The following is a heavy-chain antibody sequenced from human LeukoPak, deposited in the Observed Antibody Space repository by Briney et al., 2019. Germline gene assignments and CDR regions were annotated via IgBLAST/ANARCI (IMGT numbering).Heavy chain of an antibody. J-gene: IGHJ4*02. D-gene: IGHD5-18*01. Sequence: PSQTLSLTCAVSGGSISRGGYSWSWIRQPPGKGLEWIGYIYHSGSTYYNPSLKSRVTISVDRSKNQFSLKLSSVTAADTAVYYCARAPGGYSYGYPDYWGQGTLVTVSS. CDR1: GGSISRGGYS. V-gene: IGHV4-30-2*01. CDR3: ARAPGGYSYGYPDY. CDR2: IYHSGST.